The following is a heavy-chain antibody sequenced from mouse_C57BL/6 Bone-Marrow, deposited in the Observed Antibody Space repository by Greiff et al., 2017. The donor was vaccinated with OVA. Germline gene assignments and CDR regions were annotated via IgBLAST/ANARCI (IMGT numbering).Heavy chain of an antibody. V-gene: IGHV5-17*01. CDR1: GFTFSDYG. Sequence: EVQRVESGGGLVKPGGSLKLSCAASGFTFSDYGMHWVRQAPEKGLEWVAYISSGSSTIYYADTVKGRFTISRDNAKNTLFLQMTSRRSEDTAMYYCARDDYYGSYWYFDVWGTGTTVTVSS. J-gene: IGHJ1*03. CDR2: ISSGSSTI. D-gene: IGHD1-1*01. CDR3: ARDDYYGSYWYFDV.